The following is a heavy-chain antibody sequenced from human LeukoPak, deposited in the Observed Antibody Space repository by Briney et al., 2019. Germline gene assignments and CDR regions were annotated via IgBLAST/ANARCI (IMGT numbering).Heavy chain of an antibody. CDR3: SRSPQNCETTTCYDALDF. D-gene: IGHD2-2*01. J-gene: IGHJ3*01. Sequence: GGSLRLSCAASGFTFSSYTMNWVRQALGQGLEWVSTISNPHSGSQTHYADSVKGRFTISRDNAKNTVYLQMNSLTVEDTAVYYCSRSPQNCETTTCYDALDFWGQGTMVTVSS. CDR1: GFTFSSYT. CDR2: ISNPHSGSQT. V-gene: IGHV3-23*01.